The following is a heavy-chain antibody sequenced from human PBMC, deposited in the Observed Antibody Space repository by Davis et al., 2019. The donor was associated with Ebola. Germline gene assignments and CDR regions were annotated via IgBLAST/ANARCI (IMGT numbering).Heavy chain of an antibody. V-gene: IGHV3-23*01. Sequence: GESLKISCAASGFTFSSYAMSWVRQAPGKGLEWVSAISGSGGSTYYADSVKGRFTISRDNAKNSLYLQMNSLRAEDTAVYYCARDPVAGKLDYWGQGTLVTVSS. CDR2: ISGSGGST. J-gene: IGHJ4*02. CDR3: ARDPVAGKLDY. D-gene: IGHD6-19*01. CDR1: GFTFSSYA.